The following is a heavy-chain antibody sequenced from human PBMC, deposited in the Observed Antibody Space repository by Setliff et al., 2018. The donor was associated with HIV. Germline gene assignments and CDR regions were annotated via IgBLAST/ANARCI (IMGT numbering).Heavy chain of an antibody. V-gene: IGHV1-2*06. J-gene: IGHJ4*02. Sequence: ASVKVSCKASGYSFTDYYIHWVRQAPGQGLEWVGRISPNSGGTNYAVKFQGRVTMTRDTSITTVYMEVSRLTFDDTAFYYCAKVGDYSGFGEFAALNSWGQGTLVTVSS. CDR2: ISPNSGGT. CDR3: AKVGDYSGFGEFAALNS. CDR1: GYSFTDYY. D-gene: IGHD3-10*01.